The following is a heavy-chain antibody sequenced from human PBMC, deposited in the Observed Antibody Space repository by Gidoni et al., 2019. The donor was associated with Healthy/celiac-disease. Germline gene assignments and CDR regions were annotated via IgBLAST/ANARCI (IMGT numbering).Heavy chain of an antibody. V-gene: IGHV3-48*02. J-gene: IGHJ6*03. CDR3: ARDTLYYDILTGYTDYYYMDV. CDR2: ISSSSSTI. D-gene: IGHD3-9*01. CDR1: GFPFSSYS. Sequence: EVQLVESGGGLVQPGGSLRLSCAASGFPFSSYSMNWVRQAPGKGLEWVSYISSSSSTIYYADSVKGRFTISRDNAKNSLYLQMNSLRDEDTAVYYCARDTLYYDILTGYTDYYYMDVWGKGTTVTVSS.